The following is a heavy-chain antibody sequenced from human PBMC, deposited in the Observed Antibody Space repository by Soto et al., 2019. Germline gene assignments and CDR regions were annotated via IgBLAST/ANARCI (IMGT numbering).Heavy chain of an antibody. J-gene: IGHJ5*02. V-gene: IGHV3-11*01. D-gene: IGHD2-15*01. CDR3: ARGACITCYYDDWFDT. CDR1: GFSFSDYY. Sequence: QVQLVESGGGLVKPGGSLRVSCAASGFSFSDYYMTWIRQAPGKGLEWVSYISGSGDNIHYADSVKGRFTISRDNAKNLLYLQMDSLRVEDTAVYYCARGACITCYYDDWFDTWGQGTLVTVSS. CDR2: ISGSGDNI.